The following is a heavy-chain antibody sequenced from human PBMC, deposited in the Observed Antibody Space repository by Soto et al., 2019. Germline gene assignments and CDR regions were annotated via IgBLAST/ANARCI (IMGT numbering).Heavy chain of an antibody. CDR3: ARDRGRQLWGDFDS. CDR1: GFSLRSTA. CDR2: LSASGATA. J-gene: IGHJ4*02. Sequence: EVQLLESGGGLVQPGVSLRLSCATSGFSLRSTAMSWVRRAPGKGLEWVSTLSASGATALFADFAKGRFTISRDTSKNTLFLQMNSLRVEDTAVYYCARDRGRQLWGDFDSWGQGTLVTVSS. V-gene: IGHV3-23*01. D-gene: IGHD6-13*01.